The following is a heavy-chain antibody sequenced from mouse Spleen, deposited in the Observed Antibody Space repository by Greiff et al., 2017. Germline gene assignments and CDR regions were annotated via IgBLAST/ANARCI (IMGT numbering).Heavy chain of an antibody. Sequence: EVKLVESGPELVKPGASVKIPCKASGYTFTDYNMDWVKQSHGKSLEWIGDINPNNGGTIYNQKFKGKATLTVDKSSSTAYMELRSLTSEDTAVYYCARHGMGAMDYWGQGTSVTVSS. J-gene: IGHJ4*01. CDR1: GYTFTDYN. V-gene: IGHV1-18*01. CDR2: INPNNGGT. D-gene: IGHD1-1*01. CDR3: ARHGMGAMDY.